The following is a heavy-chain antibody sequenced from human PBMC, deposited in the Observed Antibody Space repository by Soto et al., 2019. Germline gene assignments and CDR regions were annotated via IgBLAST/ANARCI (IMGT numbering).Heavy chain of an antibody. CDR2: ISSSSSYI. J-gene: IGHJ6*02. D-gene: IGHD3-3*01. V-gene: IGHV3-21*01. CDR1: GFTFSSYS. CDR3: ARDPSGAYDCWSGYYGGGYHGMDV. Sequence: GGSLRLSCAASGFTFSSYSMNWVRQAPGKGLEWVSSISSSSSYIYYASSVKGRFTISRDNAKNSLYLQMNSLRAEDPAVYYWARDPSGAYDCWSGYYGGGYHGMDVWGQGTTVTVSS.